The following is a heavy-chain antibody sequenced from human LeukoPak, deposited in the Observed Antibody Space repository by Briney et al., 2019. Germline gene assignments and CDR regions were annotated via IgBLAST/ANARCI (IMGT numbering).Heavy chain of an antibody. V-gene: IGHV3-30*04. Sequence: GGSLRLSCAASGLTFSSYAMHWVRQAPGKGLEWVAVISYDGSNKYYADSVKGRFTISRDNSKNTLYLQMNSLRAEDTAVYYCARGPDYGDYVYWGQGTLVTVSS. CDR2: ISYDGSNK. CDR1: GLTFSSYA. J-gene: IGHJ4*02. CDR3: ARGPDYGDYVY. D-gene: IGHD4-17*01.